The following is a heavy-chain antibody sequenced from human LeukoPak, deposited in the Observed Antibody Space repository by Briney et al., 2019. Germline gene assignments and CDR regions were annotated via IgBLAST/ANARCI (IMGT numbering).Heavy chain of an antibody. CDR3: ARATNSGYYEFIYYNDAFDI. CDR1: GGSFSRYY. CDR2: INHSGSA. D-gene: IGHD3-22*01. J-gene: IGHJ3*02. V-gene: IGHV4-34*01. Sequence: SETLSLTCAVYGGSFSRYYWTWIRQPPGKGLEWIGEINHSGSANYNPSLKSRVTISVDASRSQFSLRLSSVTAADTAVYYCARATNSGYYEFIYYNDAFDIWGQGTMVTVSS.